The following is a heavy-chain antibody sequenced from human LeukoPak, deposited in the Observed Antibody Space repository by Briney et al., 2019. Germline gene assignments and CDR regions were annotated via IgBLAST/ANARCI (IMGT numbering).Heavy chain of an antibody. V-gene: IGHV4-34*01. D-gene: IGHD6-13*01. J-gene: IGHJ4*02. CDR1: GGSFSDYY. CDR2: IYYSGST. CDR3: ARVAAAGNYYFDY. Sequence: SETLSLTCAVSGGSFSDYYWGWIRQPPGKGLEWIGGIYYSGSTYYNPSLKSRVTISIDTSKNQFSLKLSSVTAADTAVYFCARVAAAGNYYFDYWGQGTLVTVSS.